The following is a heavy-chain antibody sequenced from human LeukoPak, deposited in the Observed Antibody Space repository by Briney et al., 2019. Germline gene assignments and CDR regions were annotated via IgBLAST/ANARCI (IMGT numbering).Heavy chain of an antibody. Sequence: SETLSLTCTVSGGSISSGGYYWSWIRQHPGKGLEWIGYIYYSGSTYYNPSLKSRVTISVDTSKNQFSLKLSSVTAADTAVYYCARCRRGVPAAIDYWGQGTLVTVSS. CDR3: ARCRRGVPAAIDY. D-gene: IGHD2-2*01. CDR2: IYYSGST. V-gene: IGHV4-31*03. CDR1: GGSISSGGYY. J-gene: IGHJ4*02.